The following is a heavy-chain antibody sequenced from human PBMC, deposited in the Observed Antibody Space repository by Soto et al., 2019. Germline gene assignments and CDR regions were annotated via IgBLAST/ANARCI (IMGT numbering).Heavy chain of an antibody. J-gene: IGHJ4*02. V-gene: IGHV1-2*04. CDR1: GYTFTGYY. Sequence: ASVKVSCKASGYTFTGYYMHWVRQAPGQGLEWMGWINPNSGGTNYAQKFQGWVTMTRDTSISTAYMELSRLRSDDTAVYYCARGSLLRYFVWFNFDYWGQGTLVTVSS. CDR2: INPNSGGT. D-gene: IGHD3-9*01. CDR3: ARGSLLRYFVWFNFDY.